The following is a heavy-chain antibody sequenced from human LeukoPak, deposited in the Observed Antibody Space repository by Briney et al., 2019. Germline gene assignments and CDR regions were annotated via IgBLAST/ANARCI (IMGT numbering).Heavy chain of an antibody. Sequence: GGSLRLSCAASGFTFSNYAMSWVRQAPGKGLEWVSGMSGGGDTTYNADSVKGRFTISRDNSKNTLYLQMNSLRAEDTAVYFCAKDRESGYYRAPCGMDVWGQGTTVTVSS. V-gene: IGHV3-23*01. J-gene: IGHJ6*02. D-gene: IGHD3-22*01. CDR2: MSGGGDTT. CDR1: GFTFSNYA. CDR3: AKDRESGYYRAPCGMDV.